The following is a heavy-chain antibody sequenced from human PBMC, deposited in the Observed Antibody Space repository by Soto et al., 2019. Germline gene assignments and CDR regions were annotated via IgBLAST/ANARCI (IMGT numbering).Heavy chain of an antibody. J-gene: IGHJ6*02. CDR1: GGTFSSYA. Sequence: AAVKVSCKASGGTFSSYAISWVRQAPGQGLEWMGGIIPIFGTANYAQKFQGRVTITADKSTSTAYMELSSLRSEDTAVYYCARVGVFDVVVVPYGMDVWGQGTTVTVSS. V-gene: IGHV1-69*06. D-gene: IGHD2-15*01. CDR2: IIPIFGTA. CDR3: ARVGVFDVVVVPYGMDV.